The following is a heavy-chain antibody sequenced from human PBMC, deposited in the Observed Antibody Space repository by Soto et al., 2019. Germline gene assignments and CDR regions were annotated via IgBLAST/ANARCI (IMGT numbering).Heavy chain of an antibody. CDR1: GFTFSSYG. CDR2: ISYDVSNK. J-gene: IGHJ6*02. CDR3: AKSHMVIIWSYYYYGMDV. D-gene: IGHD3-3*01. V-gene: IGHV3-30*18. Sequence: PGGSLRLSCSASGFTFSSYGMHWVRQAPRKGLEWVAVISYDVSNKYYADSVKGRFTISRDSSKNTLYLQMNSLRGEDTAVYYCAKSHMVIIWSYYYYGMDVWGQGTTVTVSS.